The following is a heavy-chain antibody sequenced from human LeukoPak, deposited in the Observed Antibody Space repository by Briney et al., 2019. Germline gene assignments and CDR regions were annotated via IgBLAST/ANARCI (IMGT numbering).Heavy chain of an antibody. CDR1: GVSISSYY. V-gene: IGHV4-4*07. CDR3: ARDTGYCSGGSCYNY. CDR2: IYYSGST. D-gene: IGHD2-15*01. J-gene: IGHJ4*02. Sequence: PSETLSLTCTVSGVSISSYYWSWIRQPAGKGLEWIGRIYYSGSTYYNPSLKSRVTISVDTSKNQFSLKLSSVTAADTAVYYCARDTGYCSGGSCYNYWGQGTLVTVSS.